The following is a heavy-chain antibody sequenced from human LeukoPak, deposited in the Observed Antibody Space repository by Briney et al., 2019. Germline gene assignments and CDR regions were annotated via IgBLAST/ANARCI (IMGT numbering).Heavy chain of an antibody. V-gene: IGHV4-39*07. Sequence: SETLSLTCPVSGGSISSSSYSWGWIRQPPGKGLEWIGSIYYSGSTNYNPSLKSRVTISVDTSKNQFSLKLSSVTAADTAVYYCARNYAYSSSSADYYYYYYMDVWGKGTTVTVSS. J-gene: IGHJ6*03. CDR3: ARNYAYSSSSADYYYYYYMDV. CDR2: IYYSGST. D-gene: IGHD6-6*01. CDR1: GGSISSSSYS.